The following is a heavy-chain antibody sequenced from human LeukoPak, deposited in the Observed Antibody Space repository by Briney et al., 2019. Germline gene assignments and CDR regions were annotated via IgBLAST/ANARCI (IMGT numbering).Heavy chain of an antibody. CDR2: ISYDGSNK. CDR3: AKGRGEYQLLRCSMDV. J-gene: IGHJ6*02. D-gene: IGHD2-2*01. CDR1: GFTFSSYG. V-gene: IGHV3-30*18. Sequence: GRSLRLSCAASGFTFSSYGMHWVRQAPGKGLEWVAVISYDGSNKYYADSVKGRFTISRDNSKNTLYLQMNSLRAEDTAVYYCAKGRGEYQLLRCSMDVWGQGTTVTVSS.